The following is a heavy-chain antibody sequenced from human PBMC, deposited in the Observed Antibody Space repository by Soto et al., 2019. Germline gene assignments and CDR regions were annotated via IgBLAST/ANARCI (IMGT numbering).Heavy chain of an antibody. D-gene: IGHD6-13*01. J-gene: IGHJ6*02. CDR2: ITNDGSNT. Sequence: GGSLRLSCAVSGFTFSSYWMHWVRQAPGKGLVWVPRITNDGSNTSYADSVKGRFTISRDNAKSTLYLQMNSLRAEDTALYYCAKDIAAAQFGIYYFGMDVWGQGPTVTVSS. CDR1: GFTFSSYW. V-gene: IGHV3-74*01. CDR3: AKDIAAAQFGIYYFGMDV.